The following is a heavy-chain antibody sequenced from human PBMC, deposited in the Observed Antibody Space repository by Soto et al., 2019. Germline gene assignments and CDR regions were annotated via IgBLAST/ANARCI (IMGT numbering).Heavy chain of an antibody. CDR1: GGSISSSSYW. Sequence: SETRSLASTVSGGSISSSSYWWGWIREPGGKGREWIGSIYYSGSNYYNPSIKSPHTIYVDTSKTQFTLKLTSVTAADTAVYYCASQRYDSSGYYYYAFDIWGQGTMVTVSS. D-gene: IGHD3-22*01. CDR3: ASQRYDSSGYYYYAFDI. CDR2: IYYSGSN. J-gene: IGHJ3*02. V-gene: IGHV4-39*01.